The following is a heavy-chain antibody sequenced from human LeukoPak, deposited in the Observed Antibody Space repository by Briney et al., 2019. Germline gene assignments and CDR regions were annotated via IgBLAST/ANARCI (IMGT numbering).Heavy chain of an antibody. V-gene: IGHV1-18*01. CDR3: ARGELGSGSYYFDY. CDR1: GYTFTSYG. D-gene: IGHD1-26*01. Sequence: ASVKVSCKASGYTFTSYGISWVRQAPGQGLKWMGWISAYNGETNYAQKFQGRVTMTTDTSTSTAYMEMRSLRSDDTAVYYCARGELGSGSYYFDYWGQGTLVTVSS. J-gene: IGHJ4*02. CDR2: ISAYNGET.